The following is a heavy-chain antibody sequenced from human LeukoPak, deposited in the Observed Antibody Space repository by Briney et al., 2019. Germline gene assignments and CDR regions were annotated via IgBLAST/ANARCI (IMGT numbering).Heavy chain of an antibody. V-gene: IGHV3-23*01. J-gene: IGHJ4*02. CDR2: IGNTET. Sequence: GGSLRLSCVGSGFTFSTYAMHWVRQAPGKGLEWVATIGNTETFYADSVTGRFTISRDNSKNTVNLQMNRLRVEDTAIYYCAKDWIQFNRVFDCFDSWGQGTLVTVSS. CDR1: GFTFSTYA. D-gene: IGHD5-18*01. CDR3: AKDWIQFNRVFDCFDS.